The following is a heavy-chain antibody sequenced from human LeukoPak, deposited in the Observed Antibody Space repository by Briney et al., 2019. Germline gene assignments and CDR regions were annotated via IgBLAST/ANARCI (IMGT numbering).Heavy chain of an antibody. CDR1: GFSLSTSGMC. CDR2: IDWDDDK. D-gene: IGHD6-6*01. J-gene: IGHJ6*03. V-gene: IGHV2-70*11. Sequence: KVSGPTLVSPTQTLTLTCTFSGFSLSTSGMCVSWVRQPPGKALEWLSRIDWDDDKYYSTSLKTRLTISKDTSKNQVVLTMTNMDPVDTATYYCARIGYSSSSSYYYYMDVWGKGTTVTVSS. CDR3: ARIGYSSSSSYYYYMDV.